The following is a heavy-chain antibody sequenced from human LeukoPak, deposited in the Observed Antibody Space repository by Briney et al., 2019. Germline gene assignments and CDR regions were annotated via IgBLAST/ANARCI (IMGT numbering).Heavy chain of an antibody. CDR3: ARDPPFIIGTTIFDY. J-gene: IGHJ4*02. CDR2: ISTSSTYI. Sequence: GGSLRLSCAASGFTFSSYSMNWVRQAPGKGLEWVSSISTSSTYIYYADSVKGRFTISRDNAKNSLYLQMNSLRAEDTAVYYCARDPPFIIGTTIFDYWGQGTLVTASS. D-gene: IGHD1-20*01. CDR1: GFTFSSYS. V-gene: IGHV3-21*01.